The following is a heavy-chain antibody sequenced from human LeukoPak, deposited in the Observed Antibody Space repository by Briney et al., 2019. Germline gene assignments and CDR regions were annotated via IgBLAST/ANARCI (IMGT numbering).Heavy chain of an antibody. Sequence: GASVKVSCKASGGTFSSYAISWVRQAPGQGLEWMGGIIPIFGTANYAQKFQGRVTITADESTSTAYMELSSLRSEDTAVYYCARESRGYSGYDSNYFDYWGQGTLVTVSS. CDR3: ARESRGYSGYDSNYFDY. CDR1: GGTFSSYA. D-gene: IGHD5-12*01. J-gene: IGHJ4*02. CDR2: IIPIFGTA. V-gene: IGHV1-69*01.